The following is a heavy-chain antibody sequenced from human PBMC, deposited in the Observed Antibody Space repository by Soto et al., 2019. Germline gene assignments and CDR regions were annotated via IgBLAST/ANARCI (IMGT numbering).Heavy chain of an antibody. CDR2: IYWDDDK. CDR3: ARRRGGFGGGWTTPDFDC. D-gene: IGHD6-19*01. Sequence: QITLKESGPTVVKPTQTLTLTCSLSGFSLNTGGVGVGWIRQTPGKALEWLAVIYWDDDKSLNPSLRDRLTINRAASDDRVVLTVTNTDPVDTGTYYCARRRGGFGGGWTTPDFDCWGQGTLVTVSS. J-gene: IGHJ4*02. CDR1: GFSLNTGGVG. V-gene: IGHV2-5*02.